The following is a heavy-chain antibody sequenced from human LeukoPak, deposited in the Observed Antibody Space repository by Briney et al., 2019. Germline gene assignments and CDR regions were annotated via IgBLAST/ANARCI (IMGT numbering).Heavy chain of an antibody. J-gene: IGHJ4*02. D-gene: IGHD5-18*01. V-gene: IGHV3-33*01. Sequence: GGSLRLSCAASGFTFSSYGMHWVRQAPGKGLEWAAVIWYDGSNKYYADSVKGRFTISRDNSKNTLYLQMNSLRAEDTAVYYCAILSGYSLDYWGQGTLVTVSS. CDR2: IWYDGSNK. CDR3: AILSGYSLDY. CDR1: GFTFSSYG.